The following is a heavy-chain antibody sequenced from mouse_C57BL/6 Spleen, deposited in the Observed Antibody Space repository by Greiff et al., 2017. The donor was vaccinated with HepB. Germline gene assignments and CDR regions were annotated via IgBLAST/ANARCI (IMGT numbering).Heavy chain of an antibody. J-gene: IGHJ3*01. D-gene: IGHD1-1*01. CDR1: GYTFTSYW. CDR2: IYPGSGST. V-gene: IGHV1-55*01. CDR3: ARGGDYVSRAWFAY. Sequence: QVQLQQPGAELVKPGASVKMSCKASGYTFTSYWITWVKQRPGQGLEWIGDIYPGSGSTNYNEKFKSKATLTVDTSSSTAYMQLSSLTSEDSAVYYCARGGDYVSRAWFAYWGQGTLVTVSA.